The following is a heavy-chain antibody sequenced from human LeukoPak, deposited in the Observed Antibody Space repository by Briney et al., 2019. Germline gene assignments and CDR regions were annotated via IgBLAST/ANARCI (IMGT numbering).Heavy chain of an antibody. D-gene: IGHD5-12*01. CDR1: GFTFSSYE. Sequence: PGGSLRLSCAASGFTFSSYEMNWVRQAPGKGLEWVSYISSSGSTIYYADSVKGRFTISRDNAKNSLCLQMNSLRAEDTAVYYCASNPDIVATIDYFDYWGQGTLVTVSS. V-gene: IGHV3-48*03. CDR3: ASNPDIVATIDYFDY. CDR2: ISSSGSTI. J-gene: IGHJ4*02.